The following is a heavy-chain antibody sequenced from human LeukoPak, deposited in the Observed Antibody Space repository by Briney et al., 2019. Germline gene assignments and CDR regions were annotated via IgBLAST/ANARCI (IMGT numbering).Heavy chain of an antibody. CDR3: AKDSWSRNGIYDPFDI. J-gene: IGHJ3*02. Sequence: PGGSLRLSCAASGFTFSSYSMNWVRQAPGRGLEWVSVVEGDGATYYTDSVKGRFTISRDNSKNTLSLQMNSLRLEDTAVYYCAKDSWSRNGIYDPFDIWGLGTMVTVSS. V-gene: IGHV3-23*01. D-gene: IGHD2-8*01. CDR2: VEGDGAT. CDR1: GFTFSSYS.